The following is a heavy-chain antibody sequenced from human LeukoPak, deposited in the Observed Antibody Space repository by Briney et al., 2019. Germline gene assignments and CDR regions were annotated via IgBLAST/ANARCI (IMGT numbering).Heavy chain of an antibody. V-gene: IGHV1-8*01. J-gene: IGHJ5*02. CDR3: AREALNWFDP. CDR1: GYTFTNYD. CDR2: MNPNSGNT. Sequence: ASVKVSCKASGYTFTNYDINWVRQASGQGLEWMGWMNPNSGNTGSAQKFQGRVTMTSNTSISTAYMELSRLRSDDTAVYYCAREALNWFDPWGQGTLVTVSS.